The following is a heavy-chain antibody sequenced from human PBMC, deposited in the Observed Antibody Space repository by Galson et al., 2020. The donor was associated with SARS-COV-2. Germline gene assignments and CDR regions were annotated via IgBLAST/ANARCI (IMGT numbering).Heavy chain of an antibody. CDR3: ARDFSAWYGYFDS. J-gene: IGHJ4*02. CDR2: ISGSGNTI. CDR1: GFTFSDHY. V-gene: IGHV3-11*01. D-gene: IGHD6-19*01. Sequence: SCAASGFTFSDHYMTWIRQAPGKGLEWVSSISGSGNTIYYADSVKGRFTISRDNSKNSLYLQMNSLRADDTAMFYCARDFSAWYGYFDSWGQGTLVTVSS.